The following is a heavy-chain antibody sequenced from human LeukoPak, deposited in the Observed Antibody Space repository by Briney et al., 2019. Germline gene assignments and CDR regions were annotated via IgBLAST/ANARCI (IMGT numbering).Heavy chain of an antibody. D-gene: IGHD6-19*01. Sequence: PGGSLRLPCAASGFIFKNFWMTWVRQAPGKGLEWVANIKRDGSDRYYVDSVKGRFTISRDNAKNSLFLQMNSLRAEDTAVYYCARDQGGSYSGGDYDAFDIWGQGTMVTVSS. V-gene: IGHV3-7*01. CDR3: ARDQGGSYSGGDYDAFDI. J-gene: IGHJ3*02. CDR2: IKRDGSDR. CDR1: GFIFKNFW.